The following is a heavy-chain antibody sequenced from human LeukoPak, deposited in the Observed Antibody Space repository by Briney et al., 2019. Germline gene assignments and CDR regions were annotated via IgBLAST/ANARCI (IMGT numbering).Heavy chain of an antibody. J-gene: IGHJ4*02. V-gene: IGHV3-33*08. CDR3: ARDDDTGGNILDY. CDR2: MNYDGSFI. D-gene: IGHD2-8*02. Sequence: PGGSLILSCAASEFTFSSYSMNWVRQAPGKGLEWMTVMNYDGSFINYADSVKGRFTISRDNSKSTLYLQMDNLSAEDTAVYYCARDDDTGGNILDYWGQGTLVTVSS. CDR1: EFTFSSYS.